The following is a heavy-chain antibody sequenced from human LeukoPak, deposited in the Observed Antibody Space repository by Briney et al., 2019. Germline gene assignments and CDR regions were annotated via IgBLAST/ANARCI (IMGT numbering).Heavy chain of an antibody. CDR1: GASISSDNYY. CDR2: IYTSGST. D-gene: IGHD1-26*01. Sequence: SETLSLTCTVSGASISSDNYYWSWIRQPAGKGLEWIGRIYTSGSTNYNPSLKGRVTISLDTSKNQFSLKLGSVTAADTAVYYCARIVGATVIDYWGQGTLVTVSS. CDR3: ARIVGATVIDY. V-gene: IGHV4-61*02. J-gene: IGHJ4*02.